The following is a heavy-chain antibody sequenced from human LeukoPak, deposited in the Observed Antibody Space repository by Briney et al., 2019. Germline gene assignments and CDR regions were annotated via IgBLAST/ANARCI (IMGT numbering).Heavy chain of an antibody. D-gene: IGHD3-10*01. CDR2: INHSGST. V-gene: IGHV4-34*01. CDR1: GGSFSGYY. J-gene: IGHJ5*02. Sequence: SETLSLTCAVYGGSFSGYYCSWIRQPPGKGLEWIGEINHSGSTNYNPSLKSRVTISVDTSKNQFSLKLSSVTAADTAVYYCARLYYYGSGSYEWFDPWGQGTLVTVSS. CDR3: ARLYYYGSGSYEWFDP.